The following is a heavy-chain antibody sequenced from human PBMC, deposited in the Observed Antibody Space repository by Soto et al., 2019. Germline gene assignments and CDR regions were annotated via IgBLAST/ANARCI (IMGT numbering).Heavy chain of an antibody. CDR1: GFTFSSYA. D-gene: IGHD6-19*01. Sequence: QVQLVESGGGVVQPGRSLRLSCAASGFTFSSYAMHWVRQAPGKGLEWVAVISYDGSNKYYADSVKGRFTISRDNSKNSLYLQMNSLGAEDTAVYYCASDREGSGWFGAYYGGQGTVVTV. CDR3: ASDREGSGWFGAYY. CDR2: ISYDGSNK. J-gene: IGHJ4*02. V-gene: IGHV3-30-3*01.